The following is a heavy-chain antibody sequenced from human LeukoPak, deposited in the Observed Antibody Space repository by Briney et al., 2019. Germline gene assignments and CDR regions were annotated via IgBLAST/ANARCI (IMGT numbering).Heavy chain of an antibody. D-gene: IGHD3-3*01. Sequence: ASVKVSCKASGYTFTSYGISWVRLAPGQGLEWMGWISAYNGNTNYAQKLQGRVTMTTDTSTSTAYMELRSLRSDDTAVYYCARDHYDFWSGPIPPFDYWGQGTLVTVSS. CDR1: GYTFTSYG. CDR3: ARDHYDFWSGPIPPFDY. J-gene: IGHJ4*02. CDR2: ISAYNGNT. V-gene: IGHV1-18*01.